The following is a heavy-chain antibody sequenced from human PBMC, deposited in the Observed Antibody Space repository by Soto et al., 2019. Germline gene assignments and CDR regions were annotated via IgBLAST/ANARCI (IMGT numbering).Heavy chain of an antibody. CDR2: IFHSGIT. Sequence: SETLSLTCTISGGSFSNDYWTWIRQSPGKGLEWIGYIFHSGITDYNPSVKSRVTISIDKSRNLFSLNLTSVTAADTAVYYCARDRYFYDSRGYYRTLDSWGQGTLVTVSS. CDR1: GGSFSNDY. D-gene: IGHD3-22*01. V-gene: IGHV4-59*01. CDR3: ARDRYFYDSRGYYRTLDS. J-gene: IGHJ5*01.